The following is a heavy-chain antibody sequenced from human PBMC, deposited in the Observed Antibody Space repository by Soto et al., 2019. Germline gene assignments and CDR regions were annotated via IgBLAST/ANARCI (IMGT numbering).Heavy chain of an antibody. CDR2: ISPSGST. V-gene: IGHV3-48*03. CDR1: GLTFSSYE. D-gene: IGHD2-2*01. Sequence: GGSLRLSCAVSGLTFSSYEMNWVRQAPEKGLEWVSYISPSGSTIYADSVKGRFTISRDNAKNSLYLQMNSLRAEDTATYYCARGGYCDTTTCYRLNAFDVWGQGTVVTVS. J-gene: IGHJ3*01. CDR3: ARGGYCDTTTCYRLNAFDV.